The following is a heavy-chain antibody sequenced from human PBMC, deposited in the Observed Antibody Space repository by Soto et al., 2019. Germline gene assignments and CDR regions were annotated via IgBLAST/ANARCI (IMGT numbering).Heavy chain of an antibody. Sequence: SGPTLVNPTETLTLTCTVSGFSLSNARMGVSWIRQPPGKALEWLAHIFSNDEKSYSTSLKSRLTISKDTSKSQVVLTMTNMDPVDTATSYCARIAPRTTGYSPNGDWFDPWGQGTLVTVSS. CDR1: GFSLSNARMG. D-gene: IGHD6-13*01. CDR3: ARIAPRTTGYSPNGDWFDP. CDR2: IFSNDEK. V-gene: IGHV2-26*01. J-gene: IGHJ5*02.